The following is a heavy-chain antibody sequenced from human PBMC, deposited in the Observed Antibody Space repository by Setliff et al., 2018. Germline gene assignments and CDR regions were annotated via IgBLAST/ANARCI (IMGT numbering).Heavy chain of an antibody. CDR2: FDPEDGER. CDR3: ATGFLRYEILTGYYQRPHYFEY. J-gene: IGHJ4*02. D-gene: IGHD3-9*01. V-gene: IGHV1-24*01. CDR1: GYSLNTYG. Sequence: ASVKVSCKASGYSLNTYGISWVRQAPGQWLEWMGGFDPEDGERIYAQHFQGRLTMTEDTSTETAYLELSSLRSADTAVYYCATGFLRYEILTGYYQRPHYFEYWGQGTLVTVSS.